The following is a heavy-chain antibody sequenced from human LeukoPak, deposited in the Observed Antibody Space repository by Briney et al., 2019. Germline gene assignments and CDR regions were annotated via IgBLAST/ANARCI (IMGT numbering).Heavy chain of an antibody. CDR3: ARGPIAAAGKDWFDP. CDR2: ISSSGSTI. J-gene: IGHJ5*02. Sequence: GGSLRLSCAASGFTFSSYEMNCVRQAPGKGLEWVSYISSSGSTIYYADSVKGRFTISRDNAKNSLYLQMNSLRAEDTAVYYCARGPIAAAGKDWFDPWGQGTLVTVSS. CDR1: GFTFSSYE. D-gene: IGHD6-13*01. V-gene: IGHV3-48*03.